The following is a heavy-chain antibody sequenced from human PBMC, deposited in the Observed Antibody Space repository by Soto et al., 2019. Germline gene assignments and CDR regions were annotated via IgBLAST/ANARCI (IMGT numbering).Heavy chain of an antibody. CDR1: GDSVSSNSAA. CDR2: TYYRYKWYN. CDR3: ARSYSSSSGRVYYFDY. V-gene: IGHV6-1*01. J-gene: IGHJ4*02. D-gene: IGHD6-6*01. Sequence: SQTLSLTCAISGDSVSSNSAAWNWIRQSPSRGLEWLGRTYYRYKWYNDYAVSVKSRININPDKSKNQFSLQLNSVTPEDTAVYYCARSYSSSSGRVYYFDYWGQGTLVTVSS.